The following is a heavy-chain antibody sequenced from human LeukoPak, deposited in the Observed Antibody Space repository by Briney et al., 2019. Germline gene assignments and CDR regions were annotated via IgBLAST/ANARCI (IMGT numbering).Heavy chain of an antibody. Sequence: SSETLPLTCAAYGASFSDSYWSWIRQSPEKGLEWIGEINNSGSTSYNPSLNSRVIMSVDRSKNQFSLRLTSVTAADTAVYYCARGRYGPRLGNWGQGTLVTVSS. D-gene: IGHD3-16*01. J-gene: IGHJ4*02. CDR1: GASFSDSY. CDR3: ARGRYGPRLGN. V-gene: IGHV4-34*01. CDR2: INNSGST.